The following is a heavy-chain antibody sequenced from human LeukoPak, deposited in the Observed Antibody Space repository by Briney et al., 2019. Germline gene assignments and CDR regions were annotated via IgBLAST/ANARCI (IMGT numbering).Heavy chain of an antibody. J-gene: IGHJ3*02. Sequence: PGGSLRLSCAASGFTVSSNYMSWVRQAPGKGLGWGSVIYSGGSTYYADSVKGRFTISRDNSKNTLYLQMNSLSAENTAVYYCARDLANYDFWSGSSSGGDIWGQGTMVTVSS. CDR3: ARDLANYDFWSGSSSGGDI. CDR1: GFTVSSNY. V-gene: IGHV3-66*02. D-gene: IGHD3-3*01. CDR2: IYSGGST.